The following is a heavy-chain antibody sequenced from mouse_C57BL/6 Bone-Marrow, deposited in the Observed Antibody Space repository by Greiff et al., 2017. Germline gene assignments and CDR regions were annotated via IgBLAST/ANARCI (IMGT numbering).Heavy chain of an antibody. CDR2: IHPNSGST. CDR1: GYTFTSYW. J-gene: IGHJ4*01. V-gene: IGHV1-64*01. D-gene: IGHD2-3*01. Sequence: QVQLQQSGAELVKPGASVKLSCKASGYTFTSYWMHWVKQRPGQGLEWIGMIHPNSGSTNYNEKFKSKATLTVDKSSSTAYMQLSSLPSEDSAVYYCARWLLSYYAMDYWGQGTSVTVSS. CDR3: ARWLLSYYAMDY.